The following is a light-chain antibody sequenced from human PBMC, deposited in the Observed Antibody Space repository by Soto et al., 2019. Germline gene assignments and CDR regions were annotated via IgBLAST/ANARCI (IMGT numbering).Light chain of an antibody. CDR2: GNI. V-gene: IGLV1-40*01. CDR1: SSNIGAGYD. CDR3: QSYDSSLTVV. J-gene: IGLJ2*01. Sequence: QSVLTQPPSVSGAPGQRVTISCTGSSSNIGAGYDVHWYQQVPGTAPKLLIYGNINRPSGVPDRFSGSKSGTSASLAITGLQADDEADYYCQSYDSSLTVVFGGGTNSPS.